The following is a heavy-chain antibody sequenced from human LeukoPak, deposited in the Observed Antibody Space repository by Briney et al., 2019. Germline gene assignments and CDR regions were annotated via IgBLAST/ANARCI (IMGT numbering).Heavy chain of an antibody. Sequence: SETLSLTCAVYGGSFSGYYWSWIRQPPGKGLEWIGEINHSGSTNYNPSLKSRVTISVDTSKNQFSLKLSSVTAADTAVYYCARGPPTNDYVWGSYRPTRRAFDIWGQGTMVTVSS. J-gene: IGHJ3*02. D-gene: IGHD3-16*02. CDR2: INHSGST. CDR3: ARGPPTNDYVWGSYRPTRRAFDI. CDR1: GGSFSGYY. V-gene: IGHV4-34*01.